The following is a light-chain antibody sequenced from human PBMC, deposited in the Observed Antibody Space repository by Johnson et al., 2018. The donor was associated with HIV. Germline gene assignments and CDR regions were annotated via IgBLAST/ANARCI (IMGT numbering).Light chain of an antibody. J-gene: IGLJ1*01. CDR3: GTWDSSLSAVP. CDR2: DNN. Sequence: VLTQPPSVSAAPGQKVTISCSGTSYNIGNNYVSWYQQFPGTAPKLVIYDNNNRPSGIPDRFSGPKSGTSATLGITGLQTGDEADYYCGTWDSSLSAVPFGTGTKVTVL. V-gene: IGLV1-51*01. CDR1: SYNIGNNY.